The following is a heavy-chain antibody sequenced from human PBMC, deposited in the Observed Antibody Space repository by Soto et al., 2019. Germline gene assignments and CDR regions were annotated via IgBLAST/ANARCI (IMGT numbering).Heavy chain of an antibody. V-gene: IGHV4-34*01. D-gene: IGHD2-21*02. CDR1: GESLSDYY. Sequence: KPSETLSLTCAVYGESLSDYYWSWIRQPPGKGLEWIGEINHSGSPNYNPSLKSRVIISVDTSKNQFSLKVSSVTAADTAVYYCARGRGGGNSVYFDHWGQETLVTVSS. CDR3: ARGRGGGNSVYFDH. J-gene: IGHJ4*02. CDR2: INHSGSP.